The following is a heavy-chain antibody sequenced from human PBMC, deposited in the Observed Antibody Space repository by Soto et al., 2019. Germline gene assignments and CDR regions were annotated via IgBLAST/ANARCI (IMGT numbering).Heavy chain of an antibody. D-gene: IGHD2-2*03. J-gene: IGHJ6*02. CDR1: GGSVSSNSYS. V-gene: IGHV4-39*01. CDR2: IYSSENT. CDR3: ARLNGHCVSTNCHGYYGMDV. Sequence: SETLSLTCTVSGGSVSSNSYSWGWIRQSPGKGLEWIGTIYSSENTYYNPSLLSRVTISVDTSKNEFSLRLSSVTAADTAVYYCARLNGHCVSTNCHGYYGMDVWGQG.